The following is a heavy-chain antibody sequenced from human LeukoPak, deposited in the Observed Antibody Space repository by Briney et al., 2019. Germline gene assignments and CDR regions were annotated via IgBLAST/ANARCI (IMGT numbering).Heavy chain of an antibody. Sequence: SQTLSLTCTVPGGSISSGGYYWSWIRQHPGKGLEWIGYIYYSGSTYYNPSLKSRVTISVDTSKNQFSLKLSSVTAADTAVYYCARGRGPTHYYYYYYGMDVWGQGTTVTVSS. CDR2: IYYSGST. J-gene: IGHJ6*02. V-gene: IGHV4-31*03. CDR1: GGSISSGGYY. CDR3: ARGRGPTHYYYYYYGMDV. D-gene: IGHD4-11*01.